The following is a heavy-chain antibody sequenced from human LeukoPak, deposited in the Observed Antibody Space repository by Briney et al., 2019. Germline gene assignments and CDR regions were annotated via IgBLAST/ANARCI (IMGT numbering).Heavy chain of an antibody. CDR3: ARLPTHYDFWSGYWYYFDS. J-gene: IGHJ4*02. CDR2: IYHSGST. V-gene: IGHV4-4*02. CDR1: GGSISSSNW. Sequence: SETLSLTCAVSGGSISSSNWWSWVRQPPGKGLEWIGEIYHSGSTNYNPSLKSRVTISIDTSKDQFSLKVTSVTAADTAVYSCARLPTHYDFWSGYWYYFDSWGQGTLVSVSS. D-gene: IGHD3-3*01.